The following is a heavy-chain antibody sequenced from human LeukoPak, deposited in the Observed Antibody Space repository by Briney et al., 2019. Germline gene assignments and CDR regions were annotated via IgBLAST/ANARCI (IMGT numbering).Heavy chain of an antibody. V-gene: IGHV1-18*01. Sequence: ASVKVSCKASGYTFTSYGISWVRQAPGQGLEWMGWISAYNGNTNYAQKFQGRVTMTRDTSISTAYMELSRLRSDDTAVYYCARDRYRAPTDYWGQGTLVTVSS. CDR2: ISAYNGNT. CDR1: GYTFTSYG. J-gene: IGHJ4*02. D-gene: IGHD1-26*01. CDR3: ARDRYRAPTDY.